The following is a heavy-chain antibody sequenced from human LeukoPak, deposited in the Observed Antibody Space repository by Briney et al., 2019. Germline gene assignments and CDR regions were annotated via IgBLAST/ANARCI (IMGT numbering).Heavy chain of an antibody. Sequence: SQTLSLTCAISGDSVASNSAAWNWIRQSPSRGLEWLGRTYYRAKWYNDYAVSVKSRITINPDTSKNQFSLQLNSVTPEDTAVYYRARASGGTSSSWYRNYYGMDVWGQGTSVTVSS. CDR3: ARASGGTSSSWYRNYYGMDV. D-gene: IGHD6-13*01. CDR2: TYYRAKWYN. J-gene: IGHJ6*02. V-gene: IGHV6-1*01. CDR1: GDSVASNSAA.